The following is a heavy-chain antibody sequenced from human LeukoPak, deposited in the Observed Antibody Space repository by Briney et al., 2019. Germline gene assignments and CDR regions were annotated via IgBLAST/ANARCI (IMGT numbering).Heavy chain of an antibody. J-gene: IGHJ4*02. CDR3: ARVDSGSRGFDY. D-gene: IGHD1-26*01. Sequence: ASVKVSCKASGYTFTRHAINWVRQAPGQGLEWMGIINPSGGSTSYAQKFQGRVTMTRDTSTSTVYMELSRLRSEDTAVYYCARVDSGSRGFDYWGQGTLVTVSS. CDR1: GYTFTRHA. V-gene: IGHV1-46*01. CDR2: INPSGGST.